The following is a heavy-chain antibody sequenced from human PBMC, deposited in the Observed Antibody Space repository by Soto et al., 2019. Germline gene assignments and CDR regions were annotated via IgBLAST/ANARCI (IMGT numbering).Heavy chain of an antibody. V-gene: IGHV3-21*06. Sequence: GGSLRLSCAASGFTFTRYSMNWVRQAPGKGLEWVSSISSTTNYIYYGDSMKGRFTISRDNSKNSLYLEMNSLRAEDTAVYYCARESEDLTSNFDYWGQGTLVTVSS. CDR3: ARESEDLTSNFDY. J-gene: IGHJ4*02. CDR2: ISSTTNYI. CDR1: GFTFTRYS.